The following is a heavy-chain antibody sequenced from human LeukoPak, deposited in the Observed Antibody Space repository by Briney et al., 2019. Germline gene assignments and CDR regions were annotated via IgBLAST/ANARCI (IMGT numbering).Heavy chain of an antibody. CDR1: GFTFSSYW. CDR3: ARLRGGRYYYMEV. CDR2: IKEDGSEK. D-gene: IGHD3-10*01. Sequence: GGSLRLSCAASGFTFSSYWMSWVRQAPGKGLEWVANIKEDGSEKYYVDSVKGRFTISRDNAKNSLYLKMNSLRAEDTSVYYCARLRGGRYYYMEVWGKGTTVTISS. V-gene: IGHV3-7*01. J-gene: IGHJ6*03.